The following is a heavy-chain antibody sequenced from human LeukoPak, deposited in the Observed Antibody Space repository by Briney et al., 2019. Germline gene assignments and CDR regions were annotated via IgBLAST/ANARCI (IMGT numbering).Heavy chain of an antibody. Sequence: PGRSLRLSXAASGFTFSSYGMHWVCQAPGKGLEWVAVIWYDGSNKYYADSVKGRFTISRDNSKNTLYLQMNSLRAEDTAVYYCPKDSGYSSSWYAYWGQGTLVTVSS. CDR3: PKDSGYSSSWYAY. CDR2: IWYDGSNK. V-gene: IGHV3-33*06. D-gene: IGHD6-13*01. J-gene: IGHJ4*02. CDR1: GFTFSSYG.